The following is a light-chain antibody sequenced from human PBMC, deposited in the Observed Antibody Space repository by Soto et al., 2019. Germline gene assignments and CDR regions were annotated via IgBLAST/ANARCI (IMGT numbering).Light chain of an antibody. CDR2: LVS. CDR1: QSLLHSNGYNY. CDR3: QQYKNWPPLT. J-gene: IGKJ5*01. V-gene: IGKV2-28*01. Sequence: DIVMTQSPLSLPVTPGEPASISCRSSQSLLHSNGYNYLDWYLQKPGQSPQLLIYLVSNRASGVPDRFSGSGSGTEFTLTISSLRSEDFAVYYCQQYKNWPPLTFGQGTRLEIK.